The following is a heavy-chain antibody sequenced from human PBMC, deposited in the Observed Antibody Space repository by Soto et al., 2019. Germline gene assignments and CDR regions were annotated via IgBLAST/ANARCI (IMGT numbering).Heavy chain of an antibody. CDR2: IYYSGRT. V-gene: IGHV4-39*01. CDR1: GESISSSSYY. CDR3: ARQRTTVVTQAYFDH. D-gene: IGHD2-21*02. J-gene: IGHJ4*02. Sequence: SETLSLTCIGSGESISSSSYYWGWIRQPPGKGLEWIGSIYYSGRTYCNPSFKSRVTISIDTSKYQLSLKLSSVTATDTAVYYCARQRTTVVTQAYFDHWGQGALVTVSS.